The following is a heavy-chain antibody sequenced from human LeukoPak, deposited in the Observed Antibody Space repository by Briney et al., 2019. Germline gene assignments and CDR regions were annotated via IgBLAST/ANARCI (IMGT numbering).Heavy chain of an antibody. J-gene: IGHJ4*02. Sequence: PSETLSLTCTVSGGSISSYYWSWIRQPAGKGLEWIGRIYTSGSTNYNPSLKSRVTMSVDTSKNQFSLRLSSVTAADTAVYYCARDASTYYYDSSGYYCVGDLFDYWGQGTLVTVSS. CDR1: GGSISSYY. D-gene: IGHD3-22*01. CDR2: IYTSGST. V-gene: IGHV4-4*07. CDR3: ARDASTYYYDSSGYYCVGDLFDY.